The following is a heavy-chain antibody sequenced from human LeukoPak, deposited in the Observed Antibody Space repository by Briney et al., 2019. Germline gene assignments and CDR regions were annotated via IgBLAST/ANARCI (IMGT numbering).Heavy chain of an antibody. CDR3: ARDYYYGSGSYSDS. V-gene: IGHV3-48*03. J-gene: IGHJ4*02. CDR1: GFTISSYE. Sequence: AGGSLRLSCAASGFTISSYEMNWVRQAPGKGLEWVSFIRSGGITTYYADSVKGRFTISRDNAKNSLYLQMNSLRAEDTAVYYCARDYYYGSGSYSDSWGQGTLVTVSS. D-gene: IGHD3-10*01. CDR2: IRSGGITT.